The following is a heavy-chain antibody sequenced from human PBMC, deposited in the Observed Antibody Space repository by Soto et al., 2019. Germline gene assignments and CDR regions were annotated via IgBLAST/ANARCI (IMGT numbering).Heavy chain of an antibody. J-gene: IGHJ4*02. CDR3: SRGFDYRWVY. V-gene: IGHV4-4*02. CDR2: IHHSGGT. D-gene: IGHD3-16*01. Sequence: QVQLQESGTGLVKPSGTLSLTCAVSGGSISTKNWWSWVRQPPGKGLEWIGEIHHSGGTNYIQSLKSRVTMSVDKSNYLIPLKLSSVTSADTAVYFSSRGFDYRWVYWGQGTLVTASS. CDR1: GGSISTKNW.